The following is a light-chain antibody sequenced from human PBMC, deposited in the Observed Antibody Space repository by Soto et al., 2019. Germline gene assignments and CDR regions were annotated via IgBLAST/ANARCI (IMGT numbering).Light chain of an antibody. V-gene: IGKV1-5*03. J-gene: IGKJ1*01. CDR3: QHDNSYSEA. CDR2: KAS. CDR1: QTISSW. Sequence: IQMTQSPSTLSGSVGYRVTITCWASQTISSWLGWYQQTPGKAPKRLIYKASTLKSGVPSRFSGSGSGTEFTLTLSSPQPDDFATYYCQHDNSYSEAFGQGTKV.